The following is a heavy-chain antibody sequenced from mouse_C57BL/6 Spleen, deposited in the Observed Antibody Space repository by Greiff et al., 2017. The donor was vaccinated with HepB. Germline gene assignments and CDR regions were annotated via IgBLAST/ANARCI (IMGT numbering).Heavy chain of an antibody. CDR1: GFTFSNYW. Sequence: EVKVEESGGGLVQPGGSMKLSCVASGFTFSNYWMNWVRQSPEKGLEWVAQIRLKSDNYATHYAESVKGRFTISRDDSKSSVYLQMNNLRAEDTGIYYCTREDEDYYAMDYGGQGTSVTVSS. J-gene: IGHJ4*01. CDR3: TREDEDYYAMDY. V-gene: IGHV6-3*01. CDR2: IRLKSDNYAT.